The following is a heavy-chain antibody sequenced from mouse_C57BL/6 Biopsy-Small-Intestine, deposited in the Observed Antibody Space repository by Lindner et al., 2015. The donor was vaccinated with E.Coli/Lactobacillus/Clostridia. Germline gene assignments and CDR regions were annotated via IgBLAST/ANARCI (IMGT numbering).Heavy chain of an antibody. CDR3: ARRGGYGYFAY. Sequence: VQLQESGAELVKPGASVKLSCEASGYTFTEYTIHWVKQRSGQGLEWIGWFYPGSGSIRYNAKFKDKATLTADKSSSTVYMEVSRLTPEDSAVYFCARRGGYGYFAYWGQGTTLTVSS. V-gene: IGHV1-62-2*01. CDR2: FYPGSGSI. CDR1: GYTFTEYT. D-gene: IGHD1-1*02. J-gene: IGHJ2*01.